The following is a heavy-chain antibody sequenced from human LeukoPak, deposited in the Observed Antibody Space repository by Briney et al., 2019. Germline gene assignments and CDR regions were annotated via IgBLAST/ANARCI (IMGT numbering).Heavy chain of an antibody. CDR1: GYTFTGYY. V-gene: IGHV1-18*04. Sequence: GASVKVSCKASGYTFTGYYMHWVRQAPGQGLEWMGWISAYNGNTNYAQKLQGRVTMTTDTSTSTAYMELRSLRSDDTAVYYCARDTLQGFITMVRGVIPPFDYWGQGTLVTVSS. J-gene: IGHJ4*02. CDR2: ISAYNGNT. CDR3: ARDTLQGFITMVRGVIPPFDY. D-gene: IGHD3-10*01.